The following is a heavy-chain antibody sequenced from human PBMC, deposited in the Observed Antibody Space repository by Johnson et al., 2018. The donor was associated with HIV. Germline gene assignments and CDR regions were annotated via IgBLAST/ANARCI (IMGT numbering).Heavy chain of an antibody. CDR2: ISYAGSNK. CDR1: GFTFSSYA. V-gene: IGHV3-30-3*01. J-gene: IGHJ3*02. Sequence: QVQLVESGGGVVQPARSLRLSCAASGFTFSSYAMHWVRQAPGKGLEWVAVISYAGSNKYYADSVKGRFTISRDTSKNTLYMQMNSLRAEDTAVYYCARASGLTYYYDSSGYGGDALDIWGQRTMVTVSS. CDR3: ARASGLTYYYDSSGYGGDALDI. D-gene: IGHD3-22*01.